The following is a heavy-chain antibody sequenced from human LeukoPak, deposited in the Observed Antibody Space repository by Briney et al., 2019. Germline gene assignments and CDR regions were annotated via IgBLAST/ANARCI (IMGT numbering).Heavy chain of an antibody. CDR1: GYTFTGYY. CDR2: INPNSGGT. CDR3: ARVPMGATFYYYFDY. V-gene: IGHV1-2*02. D-gene: IGHD1-26*01. Sequence: GASVKVSCKASGYTFTGYYMHWVRQAPGQGLEWMGWINPNSGGTNYAQKFQGRVTMTRDTSISTAYVELSRLRSDDTAVYYCARVPMGATFYYYFDYWGQGTLVTVSS. J-gene: IGHJ4*02.